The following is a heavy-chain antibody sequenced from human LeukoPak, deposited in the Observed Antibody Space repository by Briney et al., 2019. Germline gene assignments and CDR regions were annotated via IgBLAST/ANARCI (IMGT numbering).Heavy chain of an antibody. CDR1: GFTFETYW. Sequence: GGSLRLSCAASGFTFETYWMHWVRQAPGKGLEWVSCINGYGSITNYADSVKGRFTISRDNAKNSLDLVMRSLRVDDTAVYYCARDRGDGNQSLFYSWGQGTVVTVAS. J-gene: IGHJ4*02. CDR3: ARDRGDGNQSLFYS. CDR2: INGYGSIT. V-gene: IGHV3-74*01. D-gene: IGHD5-24*01.